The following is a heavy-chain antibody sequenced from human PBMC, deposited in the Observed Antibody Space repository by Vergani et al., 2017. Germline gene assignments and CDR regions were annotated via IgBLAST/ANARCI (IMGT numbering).Heavy chain of an antibody. CDR2: ISYDGDRR. V-gene: IGHV3-30*18. D-gene: IGHD4-11*01. J-gene: IGHJ4*02. CDR3: AKDLSYSSALAHFDS. CDR1: GFSFRGYG. Sequence: QVHLVESGGGVVQPGRSLTLSCVASGFSFRGYGMHWVRQAPGKGLEWVAMISYDGDRRDYGDFAKGRFTISRDSSKTVYLQMNSLRVEDTAMYFCAKDLSYSSALAHFDSRGQGTLVTVSS.